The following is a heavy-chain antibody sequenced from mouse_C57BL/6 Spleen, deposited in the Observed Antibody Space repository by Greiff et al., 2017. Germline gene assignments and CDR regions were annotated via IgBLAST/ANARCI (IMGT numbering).Heavy chain of an antibody. Sequence: VKVVESGAELVRPGASVTLSCKASGYTFTDYEMHWVKQTPVHGLEWIGAIDPETGGTAYNQKFKGKAILTADKSSSTAYMELRSLTSEDSAVYYCTRGGGIYYGNPFAYWGQGTLVTVSA. V-gene: IGHV1-15*01. CDR3: TRGGGIYYGNPFAY. J-gene: IGHJ3*01. CDR2: IDPETGGT. CDR1: GYTFTDYE. D-gene: IGHD2-1*01.